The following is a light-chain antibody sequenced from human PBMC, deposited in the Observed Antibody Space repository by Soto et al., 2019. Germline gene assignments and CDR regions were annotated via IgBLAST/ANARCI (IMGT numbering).Light chain of an antibody. J-gene: IGKJ1*01. CDR2: GAS. Sequence: EIVMTQAPDTLSLSPGERATLSCRASQTVSSNYLAWCQQRPGQAPRLLIYGASTRATGFPGRFSGSGSGTELTLTISRLESEDFAVYYFQQYSKWPGRFGQGTKVDIK. CDR1: QTVSSN. V-gene: IGKV3-15*01. CDR3: QQYSKWPGR.